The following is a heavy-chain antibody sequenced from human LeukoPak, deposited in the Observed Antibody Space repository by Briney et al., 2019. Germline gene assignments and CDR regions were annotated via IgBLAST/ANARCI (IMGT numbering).Heavy chain of an antibody. D-gene: IGHD2/OR15-2a*01. CDR2: INAGNGDT. V-gene: IGHV1-3*01. CDR3: AVSSSPGGHYYYGMDV. Sequence: ASVKVSCKASGYTFTSYAMHWVRQAPGQRREWMGWINAGNGDTKYSQKFQGRVTITRDTSASTAYMELSSLRSEDTAVYYCAVSSSPGGHYYYGMDVWGQGTTVTVS. CDR1: GYTFTSYA. J-gene: IGHJ6*02.